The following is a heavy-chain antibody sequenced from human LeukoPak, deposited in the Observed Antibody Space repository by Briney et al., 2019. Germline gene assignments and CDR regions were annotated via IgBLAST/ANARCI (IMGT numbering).Heavy chain of an antibody. Sequence: ASETLSLTCAVYVGSFSGYYWSWIRQPPGKGLEWIGELNHSGSTNYNPSLKSRVTISVDTSKNQFSLKQSSVTDADTAVYYCARHSRLGHCSSTRCAPRWFDPWVQGTLVTVSS. J-gene: IGHJ5*02. CDR2: LNHSGST. V-gene: IGHV4-34*01. CDR3: ARHSRLGHCSSTRCAPRWFDP. D-gene: IGHD2-2*01. CDR1: VGSFSGYY.